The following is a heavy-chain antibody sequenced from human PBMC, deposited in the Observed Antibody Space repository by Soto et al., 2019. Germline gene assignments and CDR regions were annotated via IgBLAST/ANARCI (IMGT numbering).Heavy chain of an antibody. V-gene: IGHV3-21*01. J-gene: IGHJ6*03. Sequence: GGSLRLSCAASGFTFSSYSMNWVRQAPGKGLEWVSSISSSSSYIYYADSVKGRFTISRDNAKNSLYLQMNSLRAEDTAVYYCARDYEWLVRISYYYYYMDVWGKGTTVTVSS. CDR3: ARDYEWLVRISYYYYYMDV. D-gene: IGHD6-19*01. CDR2: ISSSSSYI. CDR1: GFTFSSYS.